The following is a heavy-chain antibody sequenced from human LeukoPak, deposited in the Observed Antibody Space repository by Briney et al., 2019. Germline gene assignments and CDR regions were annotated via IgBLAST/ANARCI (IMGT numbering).Heavy chain of an antibody. J-gene: IGHJ5*02. D-gene: IGHD6-19*01. CDR1: GGSFSGYY. V-gene: IGHV4-34*01. CDR3: AREVFYSSGWYDGSNWFDP. CDR2: INHSGST. Sequence: SETLSLTFAVYGGSFSGYYWSWIRPPPGKGLEWIGEINHSGSTNYNPSLKSRVTISVDTSKNQFSLKLSSVTAADTAVYYCAREVFYSSGWYDGSNWFDPWGQGTLVTVSS.